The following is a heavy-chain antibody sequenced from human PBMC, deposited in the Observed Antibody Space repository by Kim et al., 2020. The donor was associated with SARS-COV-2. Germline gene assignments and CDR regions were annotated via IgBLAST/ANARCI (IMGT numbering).Heavy chain of an antibody. CDR3: AGGEVTMVRGAPLYYYYGMDV. CDR2: IYPGDSDT. J-gene: IGHJ6*02. V-gene: IGHV5-51*01. D-gene: IGHD3-10*01. Sequence: GESLKISCKGSGYSFTSYWIGWVRQMPGKGLEWMGIIYPGDSDTRYSPSFQGQVTISADKSISTAYLQWSSLKASDTAMYYCAGGEVTMVRGAPLYYYYGMDVWGQGTTVTVSS. CDR1: GYSFTSYW.